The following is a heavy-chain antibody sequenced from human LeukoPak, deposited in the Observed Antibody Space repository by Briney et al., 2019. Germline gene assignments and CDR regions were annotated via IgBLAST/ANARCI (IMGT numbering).Heavy chain of an antibody. CDR3: AKLIDGWFGELRGFDY. Sequence: GGSLRLSCAASGFTLSSHAVSWAPQAPGKGLEWVSALSGSGGSTYYADSVKGRFTISRDNSKNTLYLQMNSLRAEDTAVYYCAKLIDGWFGELRGFDYWGQGTLVTVSS. CDR1: GFTLSSHA. J-gene: IGHJ4*02. CDR2: LSGSGGST. V-gene: IGHV3-23*01. D-gene: IGHD3-10*01.